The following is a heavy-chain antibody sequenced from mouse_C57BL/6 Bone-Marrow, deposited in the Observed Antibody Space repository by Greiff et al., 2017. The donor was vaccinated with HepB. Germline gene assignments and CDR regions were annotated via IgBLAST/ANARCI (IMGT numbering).Heavy chain of an antibody. CDR1: GFTFSSYA. CDR3: TREGDYYGSLDY. Sequence: VQLKESGEGLVKPGGSLKLSCAASGFTFSSYAMSWVRQTPEKRLEWVAYISSGGDYIYYADTVKGRFTISRDNARNTLYLQMSSLKSEDTAMYYCTREGDYYGSLDYWGQGTTLTVSS. D-gene: IGHD1-1*01. V-gene: IGHV5-9-1*02. J-gene: IGHJ2*01. CDR2: ISSGGDYI.